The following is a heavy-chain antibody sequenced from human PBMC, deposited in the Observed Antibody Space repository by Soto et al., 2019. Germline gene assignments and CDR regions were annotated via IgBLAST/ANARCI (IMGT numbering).Heavy chain of an antibody. Sequence: GGSLRLSCAASGFTFSGSAMHWVRQASGKGLEWVGRIRSKANSYATAYAASVKGRFTISRDDSKNTAYLQMNSLKTEDTAVYYCTRPPGIAVGDQDYWGQGTLVTVSS. CDR2: IRSKANSYAT. CDR3: TRPPGIAVGDQDY. CDR1: GFTFSGSA. V-gene: IGHV3-73*01. J-gene: IGHJ4*02. D-gene: IGHD6-19*01.